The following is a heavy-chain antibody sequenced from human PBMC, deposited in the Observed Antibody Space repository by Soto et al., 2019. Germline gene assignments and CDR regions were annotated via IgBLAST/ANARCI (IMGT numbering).Heavy chain of an antibody. Sequence: PSETLSLTCAVYGGSFSGYYWCWIRQPPGKRLEWIGYIYYSGSTYYNPSLKSRVTISVDTSKNQFSLKLSSVTAADTAVYYCARSGRGGSYRYDFDYWGQGTLVTVSS. CDR2: IYYSGST. CDR1: GGSFSGYY. J-gene: IGHJ4*02. D-gene: IGHD3-16*02. V-gene: IGHV4-34*09. CDR3: ARSGRGGSYRYDFDY.